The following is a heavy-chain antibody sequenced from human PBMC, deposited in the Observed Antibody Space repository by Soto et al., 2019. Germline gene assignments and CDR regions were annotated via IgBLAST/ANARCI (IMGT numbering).Heavy chain of an antibody. CDR3: ARSTGTTLLWYYYCYMDV. D-gene: IGHD4-4*01. J-gene: IGHJ6*03. V-gene: IGHV3-66*01. CDR2: IYSGGST. Sequence: EVQLVESGGGLVQPGGSLRLSCAASGFTVSSNYMSWVRQAPGKGLEGVSVIYSGGSTYYADSVKGRFTISRDNSKNTLYLQMNSLRAEDTAVYYCARSTGTTLLWYYYCYMDVWGKGTTVTVSS. CDR1: GFTVSSNY.